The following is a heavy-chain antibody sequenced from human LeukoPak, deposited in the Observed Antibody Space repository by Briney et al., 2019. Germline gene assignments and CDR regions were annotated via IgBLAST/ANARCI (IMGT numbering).Heavy chain of an antibody. D-gene: IGHD3-22*01. CDR3: ARHPHYYFDNTAR. Sequence: TSETLSLTCTVSGXSVRTSNSYWGWIRQPPGKGLEWIGSMYYSGNTYYNPSLKSRVTISVDTSKNQLSLRLSSVTAADTAVYYCARHPHYYFDNTARWGQGTLVTVSS. CDR2: MYYSGNT. CDR1: GXSVRTSNSY. J-gene: IGHJ4*02. V-gene: IGHV4-39*01.